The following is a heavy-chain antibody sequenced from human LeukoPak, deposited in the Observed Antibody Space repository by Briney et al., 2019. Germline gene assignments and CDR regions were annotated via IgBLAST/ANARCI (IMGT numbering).Heavy chain of an antibody. Sequence: PGGSLRLSCAASGFTFSSYEMNWVRQAPGKGLEWVSYISSSGSTIYYADSVKGRFTISRDNAKNSLYLQMNSLRAEDTALYYCARATYGDYVGAPFDYWGQGTLVTVSS. CDR2: ISSSGSTI. CDR1: GFTFSSYE. D-gene: IGHD4-17*01. V-gene: IGHV3-48*03. J-gene: IGHJ4*02. CDR3: ARATYGDYVGAPFDY.